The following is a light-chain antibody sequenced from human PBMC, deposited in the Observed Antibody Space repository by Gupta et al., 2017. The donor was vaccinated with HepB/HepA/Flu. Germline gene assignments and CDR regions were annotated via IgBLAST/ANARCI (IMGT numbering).Light chain of an antibody. Sequence: EIVMTQSPATLSVSPGERATLSCRASQSVSSNLAWYQQKPGQAPRLLIYAASSRATGIPARFSGSGSGTEFTLTISSLQSEDFAVYSCHHDNNWASTFGQGTKLEIK. J-gene: IGKJ2*02. CDR2: AAS. V-gene: IGKV3-15*01. CDR3: HHDNNWAST. CDR1: QSVSSN.